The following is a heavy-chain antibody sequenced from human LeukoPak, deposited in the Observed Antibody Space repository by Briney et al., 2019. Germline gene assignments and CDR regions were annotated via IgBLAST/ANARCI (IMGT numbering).Heavy chain of an antibody. D-gene: IGHD1-26*01. Sequence: PGGSLRLSCAASGFTFSSYDMSWVRQAPGKGLEWVSAISGNGDTTYYVDSVKGRFTISRDNSKNTLYLQMNSLRAEDTAVYCCAKVRVGAPYYFDYWGQGTLVTVSS. CDR2: ISGNGDTT. CDR1: GFTFSSYD. CDR3: AKVRVGAPYYFDY. V-gene: IGHV3-23*01. J-gene: IGHJ4*02.